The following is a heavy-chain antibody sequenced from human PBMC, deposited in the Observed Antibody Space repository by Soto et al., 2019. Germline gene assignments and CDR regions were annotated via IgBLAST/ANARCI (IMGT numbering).Heavy chain of an antibody. J-gene: IGHJ4*02. D-gene: IGHD2-8*02. V-gene: IGHV3-30-3*01. CDR2: ISYDGSNQ. Sequence: QVQLVESGGGVVQPWRSLRLSCAASGFNFSSYAMHWVRQAPGKWLEWVAVISYDGSNQYYADSVKGRFTISRDNSKNTVYMQMHRLRAEDTAVYYCARDPDGHWYSFAYWGQGTLVTVSS. CDR3: ARDPDGHWYSFAY. CDR1: GFNFSSYA.